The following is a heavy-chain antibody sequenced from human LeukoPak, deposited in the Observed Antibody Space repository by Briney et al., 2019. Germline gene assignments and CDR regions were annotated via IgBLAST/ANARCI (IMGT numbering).Heavy chain of an antibody. J-gene: IGHJ5*02. CDR3: AASWSYQNWFDP. CDR1: AVSISDYY. Sequence: SETLSLTCTVSAVSISDYYWSWIRQTPGKGLEWIGYIHNSRNTNYNPSLKSRVTISVDTSKNQFSLQLSSVTAADAAVYYCAASWSYQNWFDPWGQGTLVTVSS. D-gene: IGHD2-15*01. CDR2: IHNSRNT. V-gene: IGHV4-59*01.